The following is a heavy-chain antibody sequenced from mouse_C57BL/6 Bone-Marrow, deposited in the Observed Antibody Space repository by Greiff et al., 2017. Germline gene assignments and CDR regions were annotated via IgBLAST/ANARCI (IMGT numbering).Heavy chain of an antibody. CDR2: IYPRSGNT. J-gene: IGHJ1*03. CDR3: ALGATVVATGWYFDV. D-gene: IGHD1-1*01. V-gene: IGHV1-81*01. CDR1: GYTFTSYG. Sequence: QVQLQQSGAELARPGASVQLSCKASGYTFTSYGISWVKQRTGQGLEWIGEIYPRSGNTYYTEKFKGKATLTADKSSSTAYMELRSLTSEDSAVYFCALGATVVATGWYFDVWGTGTTVTVSS.